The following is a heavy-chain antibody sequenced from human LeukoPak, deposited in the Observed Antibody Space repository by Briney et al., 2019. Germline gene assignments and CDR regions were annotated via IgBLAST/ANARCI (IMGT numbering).Heavy chain of an antibody. D-gene: IGHD2-15*01. CDR3: TTDVGD. J-gene: IGHJ4*02. CDR2: IKSKTDVGTT. Sequence: GGSLTLSCAASGFTFTNAWMRSVRQAPGKGLEWVGRIKSKTDVGTTDYAAPVKGRFTISRDDSKNTLYLQMNSLKTEDTAVYYCTTDVGDWGQGTLVTVSS. CDR1: GFTFTNAW. V-gene: IGHV3-15*01.